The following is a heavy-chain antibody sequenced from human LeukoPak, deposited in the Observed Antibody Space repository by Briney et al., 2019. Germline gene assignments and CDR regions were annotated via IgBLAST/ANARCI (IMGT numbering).Heavy chain of an antibody. J-gene: IGHJ5*02. CDR1: GGYIGSYY. Sequence: SETPSLTCTVSGGYIGSYYWSWIRQPPGKGLEWIGYIFDSGSTTYNPSVKSRVTISVDTSKNQFSLKLTSVTAADTAVYYCARGGAKNWFDPWGQGTLVTVSS. D-gene: IGHD4/OR15-4a*01. CDR3: ARGGAKNWFDP. V-gene: IGHV4-59*01. CDR2: IFDSGST.